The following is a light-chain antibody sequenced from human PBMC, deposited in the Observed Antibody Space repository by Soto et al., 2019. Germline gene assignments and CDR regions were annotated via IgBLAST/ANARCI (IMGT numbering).Light chain of an antibody. J-gene: IGLJ1*01. Sequence: QSALTPPASVSGSPGQSITISCTGTSSDDGAYIFVSWYQQHPGKAPKLMIYDIINRPSGVSNRFSGSKSGNTASLTISGLQAEDEADYYCDSFTPGRSEVFGTGTKGTVL. V-gene: IGLV2-14*03. CDR2: DII. CDR3: DSFTPGRSEV. CDR1: SSDDGAYIF.